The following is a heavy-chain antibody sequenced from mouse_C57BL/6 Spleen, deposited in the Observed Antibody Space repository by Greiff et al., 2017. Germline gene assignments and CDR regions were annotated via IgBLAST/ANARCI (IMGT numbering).Heavy chain of an antibody. CDR3: EKNYCGIGYFDY. CDR2: IDPSDSYT. V-gene: IGHV1-69*01. J-gene: IGHJ2*01. CDR1: GYTFTSYW. D-gene: IGHD1-1*01. Sequence: VQLQQPGAELVMPGASVKLSCKASGYTFTSYWMHWVKQRPGQGLEWIGVIDPSDSYTNYNQKFKGKSTLTVDKSSSTAYMQLSNLTSEYSAVYSCEKNYCGIGYFDYWGQGTTLTVSS.